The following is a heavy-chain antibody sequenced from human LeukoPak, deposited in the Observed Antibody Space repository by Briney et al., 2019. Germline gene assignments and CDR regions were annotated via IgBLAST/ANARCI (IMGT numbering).Heavy chain of an antibody. CDR2: VYTSGST. CDR1: GGSLSGYY. J-gene: IGHJ5*02. CDR3: AKSPSGRGGYNWFDP. D-gene: IGHD3-16*01. Sequence: PSETLSLTCTVSGGSLSGYYWSWIRQPAGKGLEWIGRVYTSGSTNYNPSLKSRVTMSIDTSKNQFSLNLSSVTAADTAVYYCAKSPSGRGGYNWFDPWGQGTLVTVSS. V-gene: IGHV4-4*07.